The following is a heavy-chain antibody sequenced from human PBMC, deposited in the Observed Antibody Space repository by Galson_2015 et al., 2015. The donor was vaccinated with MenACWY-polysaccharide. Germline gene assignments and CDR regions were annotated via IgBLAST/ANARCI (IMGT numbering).Heavy chain of an antibody. CDR3: ARRGAWGIFDY. D-gene: IGHD6-13*01. Sequence: ETLSLTCTVSGGSISSSSYYWGWIRQPPGKGLEWIGSIYYSGSTYYNPSLKSRVTISVDTSKNQFSLKLSSVTAADTAVYYCARRGAWGIFDYWGQGTLVTVSS. CDR1: GGSISSSSYY. V-gene: IGHV4-39*07. J-gene: IGHJ4*02. CDR2: IYYSGST.